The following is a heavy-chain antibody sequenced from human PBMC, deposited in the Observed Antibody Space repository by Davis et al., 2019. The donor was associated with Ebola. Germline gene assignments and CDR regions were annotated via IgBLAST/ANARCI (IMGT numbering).Heavy chain of an antibody. J-gene: IGHJ5*02. CDR1: GFTFSRYS. D-gene: IGHD1-26*01. V-gene: IGHV3-21*01. CDR3: ARDLSIVSSGSYWGWFDP. Sequence: PGGSLRLSCAASGFTFSRYSMNWVRQAPGKGLEWVSSITSSSSYIYYADSVKGRFTISRDNAKNSLSLQMNSLRAEDTAVYYCARDLSIVSSGSYWGWFDPWGQGTLVTVSS. CDR2: ITSSSSYI.